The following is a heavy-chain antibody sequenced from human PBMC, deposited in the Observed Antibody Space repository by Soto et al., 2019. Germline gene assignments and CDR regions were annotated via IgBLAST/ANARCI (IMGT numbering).Heavy chain of an antibody. CDR1: GYTFTSYG. Sequence: QVQLVQSGAEVKKPGASVKVSCKASGYTFTSYGISWVRQAPGQGLEWMGWISAYNGNTNYAQKLQGRVTMTTDTSTSTAYMELRSLRSDDTAVYYCAGMVRGVIIGYYYYGMDVWGQGTTVTVSS. CDR2: ISAYNGNT. D-gene: IGHD3-10*01. CDR3: AGMVRGVIIGYYYYGMDV. V-gene: IGHV1-18*04. J-gene: IGHJ6*02.